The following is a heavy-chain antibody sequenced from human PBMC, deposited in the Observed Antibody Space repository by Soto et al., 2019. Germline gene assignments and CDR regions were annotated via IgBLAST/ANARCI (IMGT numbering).Heavy chain of an antibody. CDR1: GFIFSDSY. CDR2: ISSSGRYT. CDR3: ARDLRRNSGSYFGY. V-gene: IGHV3-11*05. D-gene: IGHD1-26*01. J-gene: IGHJ4*02. Sequence: PGGSLRLSCAASGFIFSDSYMSWIRQAPGKGLEWVSYISSSGRYTNYADSVKGRFTISRDNAKNSLYLQVSSLRAEDTAIYYCARDLRRNSGSYFGYWGQGTPVTVSS.